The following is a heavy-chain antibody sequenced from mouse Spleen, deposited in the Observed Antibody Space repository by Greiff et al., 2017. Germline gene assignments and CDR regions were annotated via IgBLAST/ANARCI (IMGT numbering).Heavy chain of an antibody. Sequence: EVKVVESGGGLVQSGRSLRLSCATSGFTFSDFYMEWVRQAPGKGLEWIAASRNKANDYTTEYSASVKGRFIVSRDTSQSILYLQMNALRAEDTAIYYCARDDGNYGDYAMDYWGQGTSVTVSS. J-gene: IGHJ4*01. V-gene: IGHV7-1*01. CDR1: GFTFSDFY. CDR3: ARDDGNYGDYAMDY. CDR2: SRNKANDYTT. D-gene: IGHD2-1*01.